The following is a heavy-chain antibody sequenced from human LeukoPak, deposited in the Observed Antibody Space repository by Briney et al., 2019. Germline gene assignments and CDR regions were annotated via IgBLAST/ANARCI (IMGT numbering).Heavy chain of an antibody. CDR2: INHSGST. V-gene: IGHV4-34*08. J-gene: IGHJ4*02. Sequence: GSLRLSCAASGFTFSSYWMSWIRQPPGKGLEWIGEINHSGSTNYNPSLKSRVTISVDTSKNQCSLKLSSVTAADTAVYYCAPERYDYALDYWGQGTLVTVSS. D-gene: IGHD3-16*01. CDR3: APERYDYALDY. CDR1: GFTFSSYW.